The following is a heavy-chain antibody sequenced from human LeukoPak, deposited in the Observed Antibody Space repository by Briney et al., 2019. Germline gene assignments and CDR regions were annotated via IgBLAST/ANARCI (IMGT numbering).Heavy chain of an antibody. CDR2: MNPNSGNT. J-gene: IGHJ4*02. Sequence: ASVKVSCKASGYTFTSYDINWVRQATGQGLEWMGWMNPNSGNTGYAQKFQGRVTMTRDTSTSTVYMELSSLRSEDTAVYYCARDSGGSGSLFAYWGQGTLVTVSS. V-gene: IGHV1-8*01. D-gene: IGHD3-10*01. CDR3: ARDSGGSGSLFAY. CDR1: GYTFTSYD.